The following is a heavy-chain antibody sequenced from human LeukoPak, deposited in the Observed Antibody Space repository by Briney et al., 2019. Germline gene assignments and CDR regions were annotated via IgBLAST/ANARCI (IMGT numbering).Heavy chain of an antibody. J-gene: IGHJ4*02. V-gene: IGHV3-23*01. CDR3: AKDRPDYYDSSGYYYGLFDY. D-gene: IGHD3-22*01. CDR2: ISGSGGST. CDR1: GFTFSTYG. Sequence: QAGGSLRLSCAASGFTFSTYGMNWVRQAPGKGLEWVSAISGSGGSTYYADSVKGRFTISRDNSKNTLYLQMNSLRAEDTAVYYCAKDRPDYYDSSGYYYGLFDYWGQGTLVTVSS.